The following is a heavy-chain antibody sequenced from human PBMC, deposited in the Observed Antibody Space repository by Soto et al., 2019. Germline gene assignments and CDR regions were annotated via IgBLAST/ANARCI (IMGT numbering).Heavy chain of an antibody. CDR2: ISGSGGST. CDR3: AKSIAAAGPSPPYYYYYGMDV. Sequence: PGGSLRLSCAASGFTFSSYAMSWVRQAPGKGLEWVSAISGSGGSTHYADSVKGRFTISRDNSKNTLYLQMNSLRAEDTAVYYCAKSIAAAGPSPPYYYYYGMDVWGQGTTVTVSS. CDR1: GFTFSSYA. V-gene: IGHV3-23*01. J-gene: IGHJ6*02. D-gene: IGHD6-13*01.